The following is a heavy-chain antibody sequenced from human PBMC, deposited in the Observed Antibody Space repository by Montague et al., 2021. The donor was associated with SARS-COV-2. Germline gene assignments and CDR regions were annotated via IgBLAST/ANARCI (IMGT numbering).Heavy chain of an antibody. D-gene: IGHD2-21*02. Sequence: GSTNYTPSLKSRVTISVDTSKNQFSLRLSSVTAADTAVYYCAGRSRVVTAILVLRTSLTSWFDRGGQGKQVTVAS. V-gene: IGHV4-34*01. CDR3: AGRSRVVTAILVLRTSLTSWFDR. J-gene: IGHJ5*02. CDR2: GST.